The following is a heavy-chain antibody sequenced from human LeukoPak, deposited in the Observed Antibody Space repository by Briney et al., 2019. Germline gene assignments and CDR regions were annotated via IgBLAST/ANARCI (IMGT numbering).Heavy chain of an antibody. CDR2: INHSGST. D-gene: IGHD6-13*01. V-gene: IGHV4-34*01. CDR3: ARFWKQQLVRLGWFDP. J-gene: IGHJ5*02. CDR1: GGSFSGYY. Sequence: PSETLSLTCAVYGGSFSGYYWSWIRQPPGKRLEWIGEINHSGSTNYNPSLKSRVTISVDTSKNQFSLKLSSVTAADTAVYYCARFWKQQLVRLGWFDPWGQGTLVTVSS.